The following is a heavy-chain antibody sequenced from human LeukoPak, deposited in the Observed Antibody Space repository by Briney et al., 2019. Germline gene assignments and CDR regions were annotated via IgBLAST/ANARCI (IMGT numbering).Heavy chain of an antibody. CDR3: ARVGTRVGTVDY. V-gene: IGHV3-9*01. CDR2: ISWNSGSI. D-gene: IGHD1-14*01. Sequence: PGRSLRLSCAASGFTFDDYAMHWVRQAPGKGLEWVSGISWNSGSIGYADSVKGRFTISRDNAKNSLYLQMNSLRAEDTAVYYCARVGTRVGTVDYWGQGTLVTVSS. CDR1: GFTFDDYA. J-gene: IGHJ4*02.